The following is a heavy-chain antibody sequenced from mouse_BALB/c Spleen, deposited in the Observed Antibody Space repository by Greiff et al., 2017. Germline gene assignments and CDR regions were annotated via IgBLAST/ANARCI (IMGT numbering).Heavy chain of an antibody. V-gene: IGHV2-9*02. CDR1: GFSLTSYG. CDR2: IWAGGST. D-gene: IGHD2-1*01. CDR3: ARAEGNSWYFEV. J-gene: IGHJ1*01. Sequence: VKLVESGPGLVAPSQSLSITCTVSGFSLTSYGVHWVRQPPGKGLEWLGVIWAGGSTNYNSALMSRLSISKDNSKSQVFLKMNSLQTDDTAMYYCARAEGNSWYFEVWGAGTTVTVSS.